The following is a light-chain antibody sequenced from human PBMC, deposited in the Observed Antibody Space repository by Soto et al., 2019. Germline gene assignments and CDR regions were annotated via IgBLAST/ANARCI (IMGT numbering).Light chain of an antibody. CDR2: GAS. CDR1: QSVSTNY. CDR3: QQYGSSPPT. V-gene: IGKV3-20*01. Sequence: EIVLTQSPGTLSLSPGERATLSCRASQSVSTNYLAWYQRKPGQAPRLLIYGASSRATDIPARFSGSGSGTDFTLTITRLTPEDFALYYCQQYGSSPPTFGQGTKVQIK. J-gene: IGKJ1*01.